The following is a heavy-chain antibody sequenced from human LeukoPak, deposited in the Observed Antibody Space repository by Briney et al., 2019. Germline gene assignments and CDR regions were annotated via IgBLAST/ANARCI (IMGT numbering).Heavy chain of an antibody. J-gene: IGHJ4*02. V-gene: IGHV4-59*01. D-gene: IGHD5-18*01. CDR2: IYYSGST. CDR3: ARERYSYGAKYYFDY. CDR1: GGSISSYY. Sequence: SETLSLTCTVSGGSISSYYWSWIRQPPGKGLEWIGYIYYSGSTNYNPSLKSRVTISVDTSKNQFSLKLSSVTAADTAVYYCARERYSYGAKYYFDYWGQGTLVTVSS.